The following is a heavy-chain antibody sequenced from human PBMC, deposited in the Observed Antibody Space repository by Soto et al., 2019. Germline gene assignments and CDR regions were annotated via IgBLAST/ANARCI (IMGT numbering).Heavy chain of an antibody. CDR1: GGSISSYY. V-gene: IGHV4-59*08. CDR2: IYYSGST. CDR3: ARSSGYDSFWFDP. J-gene: IGHJ5*02. Sequence: QVQLQESGPGLVKPSETLSLTSTVSGGSISSYYWSWIRQPPGKALEWIGYIYYSGSTNYNPSFKSRVTISVDTSKNQFSLKLISVTAADTAVYYCARSSGYDSFWFDPWGQGTLVTVSS. D-gene: IGHD5-12*01.